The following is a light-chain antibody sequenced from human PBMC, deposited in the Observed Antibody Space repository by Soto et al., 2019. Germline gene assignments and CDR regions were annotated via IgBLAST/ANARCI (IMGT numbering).Light chain of an antibody. V-gene: IGKV1-5*01. Sequence: DIQMTQSPSTLSASVGDRVTITCRASQSISSWLAWYQQKPGKAPKLLIYDASSLESGVPSRFSGSESGTECTLTISSLQPDEFAAYYCQQYYNYLYSVGQGTKLEIK. CDR2: DAS. J-gene: IGKJ2*01. CDR1: QSISSW. CDR3: QQYYNYLYS.